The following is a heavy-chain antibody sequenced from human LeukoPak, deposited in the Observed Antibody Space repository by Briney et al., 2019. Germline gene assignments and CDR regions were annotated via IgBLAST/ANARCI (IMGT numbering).Heavy chain of an antibody. CDR3: ARDTYYYDSRGYSRYDWFDP. CDR1: GGSISSYY. Sequence: SETLSLTCTVSGGSISSYYWSWIRQPPGKGLEWIGYIYYSGSTNYNPSLKSRFTISVDTSKNQFSLKLSSVTAADTAVYYCARDTYYYDSRGYSRYDWFDPWGQGTLVTVSS. CDR2: IYYSGST. J-gene: IGHJ5*02. D-gene: IGHD3-22*01. V-gene: IGHV4-59*13.